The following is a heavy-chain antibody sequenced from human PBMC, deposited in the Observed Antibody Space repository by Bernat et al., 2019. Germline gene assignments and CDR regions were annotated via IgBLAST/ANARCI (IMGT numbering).Heavy chain of an antibody. J-gene: IGHJ4*02. CDR2: VWYDGSNK. CDR3: ARDSSAYSPLDY. V-gene: IGHV3-33*01. CDR1: GFTFNNYG. D-gene: IGHD5-18*01. Sequence: QVQLVESGGGVVQPGRSLRLSCAASGFTFNNYGIHWVRQAPGKGLEWVAVVWYDGSNKYYADSVRGRFTISRDNTKTTVDLQMNSLRAEVTAVYFCARDSSAYSPLDYWGQGTLVTVSS.